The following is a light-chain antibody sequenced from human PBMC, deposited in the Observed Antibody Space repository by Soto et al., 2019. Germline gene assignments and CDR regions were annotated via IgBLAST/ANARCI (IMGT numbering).Light chain of an antibody. Sequence: DIQMTQSPSSLSASIGDRVTITCRASQNIRTYLNWYQQKPGKAPDLLVFVASNLQTGVPSRFSGGGSGTDFTLTISSLQPEDFATYYCQQTYSVLPYTFGQGTKLEIK. V-gene: IGKV1-39*01. CDR2: VAS. CDR1: QNIRTY. J-gene: IGKJ2*01. CDR3: QQTYSVLPYT.